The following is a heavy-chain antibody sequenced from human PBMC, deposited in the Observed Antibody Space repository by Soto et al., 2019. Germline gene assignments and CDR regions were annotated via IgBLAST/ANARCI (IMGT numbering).Heavy chain of an antibody. J-gene: IGHJ6*02. CDR2: IRTKAYSYAT. D-gene: IGHD1-26*01. CDR3: TRPLLAEDYYYYDKDD. CDR1: GFTFGGSA. Sequence: GESLKISCGASGFTFGGSAMHWVRQASGKGLEWVGRIRTKAYSYATAYAASVKGRFTISRDDSKNTAYLQMNSLKTEDTAVYYCTRPLLAEDYYYYDKDDWGQGTTVTVSS. V-gene: IGHV3-73*01.